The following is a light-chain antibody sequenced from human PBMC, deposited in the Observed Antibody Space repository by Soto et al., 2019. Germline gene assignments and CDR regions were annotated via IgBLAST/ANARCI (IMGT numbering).Light chain of an antibody. V-gene: IGKV1-5*03. J-gene: IGKJ1*01. CDR3: QHYGSSPWT. CDR2: KAS. Sequence: DIQMTQSPSTLSASVGDRVTITCRASQSISSWLAWYQQKPGKAPKLLIYKASSLESGVPSRFSGSGSGTDFTLTISRLEPEDFAVYYCQHYGSSPWTFGQGTKVDI. CDR1: QSISSW.